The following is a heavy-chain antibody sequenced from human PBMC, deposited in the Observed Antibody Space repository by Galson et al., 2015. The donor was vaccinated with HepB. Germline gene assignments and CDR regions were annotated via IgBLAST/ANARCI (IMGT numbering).Heavy chain of an antibody. V-gene: IGHV1-8*01. CDR1: GYTFTSYD. CDR2: MNPNSGNT. Sequence: SVKVSCKASGYTFTSYDINWVRQATGQGLEWMGWMNPNSGNTGYAQKFQGRVTMTRNTSISTAYMELSSLRSEDTAVYYCARGGEPLGGRGGAFDYWGQGTLVTVSS. D-gene: IGHD1-14*01. J-gene: IGHJ4*02. CDR3: ARGGEPLGGRGGAFDY.